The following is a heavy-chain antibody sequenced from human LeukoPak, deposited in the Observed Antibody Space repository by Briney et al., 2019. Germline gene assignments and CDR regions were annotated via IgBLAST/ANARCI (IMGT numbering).Heavy chain of an antibody. CDR3: ARHLFYYDSSGYPQPPYYYYYGMDV. V-gene: IGHV4-59*01. Sequence: PSETLSLTCTVSGGSISSYYWSWIRQPPGKGLEWIGYIYYSGSTNYNPSLKSRVTISVDTSKNQFSLKLSSVTAADTAVYYCARHLFYYDSSGYPQPPYYYYYGMDVWGQGTTVTVSS. CDR1: GGSISSYY. CDR2: IYYSGST. D-gene: IGHD3-22*01. J-gene: IGHJ6*02.